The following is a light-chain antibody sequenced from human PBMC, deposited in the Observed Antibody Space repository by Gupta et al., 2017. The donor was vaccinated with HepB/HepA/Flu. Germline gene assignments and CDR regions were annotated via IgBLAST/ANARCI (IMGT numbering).Light chain of an antibody. Sequence: DIVFTQSPGTLSLSPGERATLSCRARQSVSSSYLAWYQQKPGQAPRLLIYGASSRDTGVPDRFSGSGSGTDFTLTISRLEPEDFAVYYCQQYGSSPYTFGQGTKLEIK. J-gene: IGKJ2*01. CDR1: QSVSSSY. V-gene: IGKV3-20*01. CDR3: QQYGSSPYT. CDR2: GAS.